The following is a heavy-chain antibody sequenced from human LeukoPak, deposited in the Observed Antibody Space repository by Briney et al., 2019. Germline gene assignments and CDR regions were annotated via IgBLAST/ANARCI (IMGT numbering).Heavy chain of an antibody. Sequence: GGSLRLSCAASGFTFSNYWMHWVRHAPGKGLVWVSRINSDGINTSYADSVKGRFTISRDNAKNTLNLQMNSLRAEDTAVYYCARDLGQYYDTSDNWFDPWGQGTLVTVSS. J-gene: IGHJ5*02. CDR2: INSDGINT. CDR3: ARDLGQYYDTSDNWFDP. D-gene: IGHD3-22*01. V-gene: IGHV3-74*01. CDR1: GFTFSNYW.